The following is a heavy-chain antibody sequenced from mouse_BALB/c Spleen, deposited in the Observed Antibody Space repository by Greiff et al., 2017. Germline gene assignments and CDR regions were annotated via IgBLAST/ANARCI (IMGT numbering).Heavy chain of an antibody. CDR1: GFTFSDFY. CDR2: SRNKANDYTT. J-gene: IGHJ4*01. D-gene: IGHD4-1*01. Sequence: EVKVVESGGGLVQPGGSLRLSCATSGFTFSDFYMEWVRQPPGKRLEWIAASRNKANDYTTEYSASVKGRFIVSRDTSQSILYLQMNALGAEDTAIYYCARDAGVWVYAMDYWGQGTSVTVSS. CDR3: ARDAGVWVYAMDY. V-gene: IGHV7-1*02.